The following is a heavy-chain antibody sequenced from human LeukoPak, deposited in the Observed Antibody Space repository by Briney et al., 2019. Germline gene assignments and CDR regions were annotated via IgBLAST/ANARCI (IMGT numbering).Heavy chain of an antibody. Sequence: GGSLRLSCAASGLTFSDYYMSWSRQAPGKGLEWGSYISSSGSTIYYADSVKGRFTISRDNAKNSLYLQMNSLRAEDTAVYYCAKDRNYYYDSSGYYYCWGQGTLVTVSS. CDR3: AKDRNYYYDSSGYYYC. D-gene: IGHD3-22*01. V-gene: IGHV3-11*01. CDR2: ISSSGSTI. J-gene: IGHJ4*02. CDR1: GLTFSDYY.